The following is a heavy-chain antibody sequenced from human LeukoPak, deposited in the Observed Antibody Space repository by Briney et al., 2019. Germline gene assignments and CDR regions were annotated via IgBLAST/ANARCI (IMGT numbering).Heavy chain of an antibody. CDR3: ARQGVQSNWFDP. Sequence: SETLSLTCTVSGGSISSYYWSWIRQPPGKGPEWIGYIYTSGSTNYNPSLKSRVTISVDTSKNQFSLKLSSVTAADTAVYYCARQGVQSNWFDPWGQGTLVTVSS. V-gene: IGHV4-4*09. J-gene: IGHJ5*02. D-gene: IGHD1-1*01. CDR2: IYTSGST. CDR1: GGSISSYY.